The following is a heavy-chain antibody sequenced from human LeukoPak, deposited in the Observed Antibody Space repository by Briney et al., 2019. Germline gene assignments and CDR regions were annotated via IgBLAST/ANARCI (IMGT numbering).Heavy chain of an antibody. V-gene: IGHV3-48*02. CDR3: ARSGDNYDSSSGMDV. Sequence: PGGSLRLPCAASGFTFSSYSMNWVRQAPGKGLEWVSYISSSSSTIYYADSVKGRFTISRDNAKNSLYLHMNSLRDEDTAVYYCARSGDNYDSSSGMDVWGQGTTVTVSS. CDR2: ISSSSSTI. J-gene: IGHJ6*02. D-gene: IGHD3-22*01. CDR1: GFTFSSYS.